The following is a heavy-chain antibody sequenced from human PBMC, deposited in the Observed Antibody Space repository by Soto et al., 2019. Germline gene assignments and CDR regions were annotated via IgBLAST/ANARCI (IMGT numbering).Heavy chain of an antibody. CDR3: ARGTIFGVAHRYHFDS. CDR1: GFSFGDYD. Sequence: EVQLVESGGGLVQPGRSLRLSCAASGFSFGDYDMHWVGKAPGKGREWVSGNSWNSGNIGYADSVKGRFTISRDNAKNSLYLQMNSLRVEDTAFYYCARGTIFGVAHRYHFDSWGQGTLVTVSS. D-gene: IGHD3-3*01. J-gene: IGHJ4*02. CDR2: NSWNSGNI. V-gene: IGHV3-9*01.